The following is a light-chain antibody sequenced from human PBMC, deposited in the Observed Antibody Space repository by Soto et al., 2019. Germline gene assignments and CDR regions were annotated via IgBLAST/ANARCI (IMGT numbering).Light chain of an antibody. V-gene: IGKV3-15*01. Sequence: VVMTQSPATLSVSPGERATLSCRASQSVRVNLARYRQKPGQAPSLLIYGASTRAPGVPARFSGSGSGTEFTLTISSLQSEDSAVYFCQQYDDWYTFAQGTKLEIK. CDR1: QSVRVN. CDR2: GAS. J-gene: IGKJ2*01. CDR3: QQYDDWYT.